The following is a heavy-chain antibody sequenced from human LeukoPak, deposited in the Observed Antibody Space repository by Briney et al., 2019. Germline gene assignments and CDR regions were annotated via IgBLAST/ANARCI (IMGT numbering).Heavy chain of an antibody. CDR2: ISRTTGTT. J-gene: IGHJ4*02. Sequence: PGGSLRLSCAASGFTFSDNAMSWVRQAPGKGLEWVSTISRTTGTTYYADSVKGRFTISRDNPKNTVFLQMNSLRAEDTAVYYCARDADGPGSLIDYWGQGALVTVSS. V-gene: IGHV3-23*01. CDR3: ARDADGPGSLIDY. D-gene: IGHD2-8*01. CDR1: GFTFSDNA.